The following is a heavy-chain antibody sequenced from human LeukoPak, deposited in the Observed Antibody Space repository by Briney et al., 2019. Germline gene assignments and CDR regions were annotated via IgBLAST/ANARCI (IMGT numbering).Heavy chain of an antibody. CDR3: ARGGAVAGMGNYFDY. J-gene: IGHJ4*02. CDR1: GYTFTSYD. CDR2: MNPNSGNT. D-gene: IGHD6-19*01. V-gene: IGHV1-8*01. Sequence: GASVKVSCKASGYTFTSYDINWVRQATGQGVEWMGWMNPNSGNTGYAQKFQGRVTMTRNTSISTAYMELSSLRSEDTAVYYCARGGAVAGMGNYFDYWGQGTLVTVSS.